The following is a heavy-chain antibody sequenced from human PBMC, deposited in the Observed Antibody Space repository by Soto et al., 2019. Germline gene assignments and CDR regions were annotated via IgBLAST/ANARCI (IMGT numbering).Heavy chain of an antibody. CDR1: GYTFFTYD. D-gene: IGHD5-12*01. J-gene: IGHJ5*02. CDR3: ARHHGPTTSENWFDP. Sequence: AAVKVSCKASGYTFFTYDISWVRQAPGQGLEWMGWISTYSGDTKYAQKFQGRVTMTTDTSTTTAYLELRSLRSDDTAVYYCARHHGPTTSENWFDPWGQGTLVTVSS. CDR2: ISTYSGDT. V-gene: IGHV1-18*01.